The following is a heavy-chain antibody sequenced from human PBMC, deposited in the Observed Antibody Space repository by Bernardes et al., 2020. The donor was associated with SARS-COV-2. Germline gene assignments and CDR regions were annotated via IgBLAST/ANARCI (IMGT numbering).Heavy chain of an antibody. Sequence: ASVKVSCKASGYTFTGYYMHWVRQAPGQGLEWMGLINPNSCGTNYAQKFQGWVTMTRDTSISTAYMELSRLRSDDTAVYYCSRAGGNYRLYYYGMDVWGQGTTVTVTS. CDR1: GYTFTGYY. D-gene: IGHD3-16*02. CDR2: INPNSCGT. V-gene: IGHV1-2*04. CDR3: SRAGGNYRLYYYGMDV. J-gene: IGHJ6*02.